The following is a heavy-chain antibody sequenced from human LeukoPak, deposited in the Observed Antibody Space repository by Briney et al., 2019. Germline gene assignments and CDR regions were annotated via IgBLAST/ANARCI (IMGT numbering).Heavy chain of an antibody. Sequence: SQTLSLTCAISGDSVSSNSAAWNWIRQSPSRGLEWLGRTYYRSKWYNDYAVSVKSRITINPDTSKNQFSLQLNSVTPEDTAVYYCARLGAGYDSSGYYYVGGFDYWGQGTLVTVSS. J-gene: IGHJ4*02. D-gene: IGHD3-22*01. CDR2: TYYRSKWYN. CDR1: GDSVSSNSAA. V-gene: IGHV6-1*01. CDR3: ARLGAGYDSSGYYYVGGFDY.